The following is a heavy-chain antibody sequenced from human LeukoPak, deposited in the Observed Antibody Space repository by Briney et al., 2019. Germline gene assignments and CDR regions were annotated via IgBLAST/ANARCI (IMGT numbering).Heavy chain of an antibody. CDR1: GFTFSWYS. Sequence: GGSLRLSCAVSGFTFSWYSMNWVRQAPGKGLEWLSYITRSSSTIYYADSVKGRFTISRDNAKNSLYLQMNSPRVDDTAVYYCATADRGAFDIWGQGTMVIVSS. CDR3: ATADRGAFDI. CDR2: ITRSSSTI. V-gene: IGHV3-48*01. J-gene: IGHJ3*02.